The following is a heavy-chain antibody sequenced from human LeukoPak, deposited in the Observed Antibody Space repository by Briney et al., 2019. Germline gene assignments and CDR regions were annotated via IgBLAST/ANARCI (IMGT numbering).Heavy chain of an antibody. CDR2: MNPNSGNT. CDR3: ARGRRGSGSYYNVNWFDP. Sequence: GASVKVSCRASGYTFTSYGITWVRQAPGQGLEWMGWMNPNSGNTGYAQKFQGRVTMTRNTSISTAYMELSSLRSEDTAVYYCARGRRGSGSYYNVNWFDPWGQGTLVTVSS. V-gene: IGHV1-8*02. CDR1: GYTFTSYG. D-gene: IGHD3-10*01. J-gene: IGHJ5*02.